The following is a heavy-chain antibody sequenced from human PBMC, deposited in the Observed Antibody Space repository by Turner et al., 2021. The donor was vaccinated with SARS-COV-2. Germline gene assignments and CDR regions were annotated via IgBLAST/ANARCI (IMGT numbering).Heavy chain of an antibody. D-gene: IGHD3-10*01. CDR1: GITFSSYD. V-gene: IGHV3-13*04. Sequence: EVQLVESGGGLVQPGGPLRLACAAPGITFSSYDMHWVRQATGKGLEWVSAIGTAGDTYYPGSVKGRFTISRENAKNSLFLQMNSLRAGDTAVYYCARVDYYYGSGRRTYWYFDLWGRGTLVTVSS. CDR2: IGTAGDT. J-gene: IGHJ2*01. CDR3: ARVDYYYGSGRRTYWYFDL.